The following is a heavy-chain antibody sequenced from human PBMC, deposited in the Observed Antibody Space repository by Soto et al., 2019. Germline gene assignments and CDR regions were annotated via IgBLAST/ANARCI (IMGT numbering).Heavy chain of an antibody. CDR3: ARDLPPMDV. Sequence: QVQLVQSGAEVKKPGASVKVSCKASGYTFSSYGISWVRQAPGQGLEWMGWIRAYNGNRNYAQKLQGRVTMTTDTSTSTAYRELRRLRSDDTAVYYCARDLPPMDVWGQGTTVTVSS. CDR2: IRAYNGNR. J-gene: IGHJ6*02. V-gene: IGHV1-18*01. CDR1: GYTFSSYG.